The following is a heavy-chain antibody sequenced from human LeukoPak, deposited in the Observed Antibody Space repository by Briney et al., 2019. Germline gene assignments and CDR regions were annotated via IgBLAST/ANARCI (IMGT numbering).Heavy chain of an antibody. J-gene: IGHJ3*02. Sequence: PGESLKISCKGSGYSFTSYWIGWVRQMPGKGLERMGIIYPGDSDTRYSPSFQGQVTISADKSISTAYLQWSSLKASDTAMYYCARLPGIRILNGWEAAFDIWGQGTMVTVSS. CDR1: GYSFTSYW. D-gene: IGHD1-26*01. CDR3: ARLPGIRILNGWEAAFDI. V-gene: IGHV5-51*01. CDR2: IYPGDSDT.